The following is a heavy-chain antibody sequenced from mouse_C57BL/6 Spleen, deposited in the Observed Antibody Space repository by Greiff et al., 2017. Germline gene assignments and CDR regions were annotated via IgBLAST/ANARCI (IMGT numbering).Heavy chain of an antibody. D-gene: IGHD1-1*01. V-gene: IGHV10-1*01. J-gene: IGHJ3*01. CDR3: VDRSFAY. Sequence: EVKLVESGGGLVQPKGSLKLSCAASGFSFNTYAMNWVRQAPGKGLEWVARIRSKSNNYATYYADSVKDRFTISRDDSESMLYLQMNNLKTEETAMYYCVDRSFAYWGQGTLVTVSA. CDR1: GFSFNTYA. CDR2: IRSKSNNYAT.